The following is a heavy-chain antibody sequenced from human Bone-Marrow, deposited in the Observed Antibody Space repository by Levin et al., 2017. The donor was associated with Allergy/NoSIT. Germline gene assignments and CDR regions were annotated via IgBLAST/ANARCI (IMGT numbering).Heavy chain of an antibody. V-gene: IGHV4-31*03. D-gene: IGHD3-10*01. J-gene: IGHJ3*01. Sequence: SETLSLTCTVSGGSISSGGYYCSWIRQHPGKGLEWIGYIYYSGSTYYNPSLKSRVNISVDTSKNQFYLKLNSVTAADTAVYYCASYGSGNDYDRHYDAFDLWGQGTLVTVSA. CDR1: GGSISSGGYY. CDR2: IYYSGST. CDR3: ASYGSGNDYDRHYDAFDL.